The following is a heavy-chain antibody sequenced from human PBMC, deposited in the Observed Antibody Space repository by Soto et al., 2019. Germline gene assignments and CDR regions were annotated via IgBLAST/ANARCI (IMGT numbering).Heavy chain of an antibody. J-gene: IGHJ4*02. D-gene: IGHD3-10*01. CDR3: AASDSYPKAAY. CDR2: INYNGVGT. CDR1: GFIFSDYA. Sequence: EVQLLESGGGLVQPGGSLRLSCSGAGFIFSDYAMSWVRQAPVKGLEWVSSINYNGVGTYYADSVKGRFTISRDNSKHTLFLLMNGLRADDAAVYYCAASDSYPKAAYWGQGALVTVSS. V-gene: IGHV3-23*01.